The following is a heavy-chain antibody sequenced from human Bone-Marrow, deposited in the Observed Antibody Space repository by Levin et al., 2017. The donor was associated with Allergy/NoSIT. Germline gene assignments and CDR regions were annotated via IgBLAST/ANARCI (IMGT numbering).Heavy chain of an antibody. CDR3: AKPFYYGSPNSYNPHY. Sequence: ASVKVSCAASGFAFSTYAMTWVRQAPGKGLEWFSDISDSGGNKYYADSVKGRFTISRDNSKNTLYLQMSSLRAEDTAVYYCAKPFYYGSPNSYNPHYWGQGTLVTVSS. CDR1: GFAFSTYA. J-gene: IGHJ4*02. CDR2: ISDSGGNK. D-gene: IGHD3-10*01. V-gene: IGHV3-23*01.